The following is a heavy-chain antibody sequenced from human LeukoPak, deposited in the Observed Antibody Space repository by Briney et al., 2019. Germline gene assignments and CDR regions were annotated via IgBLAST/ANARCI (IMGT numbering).Heavy chain of an antibody. CDR2: TYYRSYRSAWLS. J-gene: IGHJ4*02. D-gene: IGHD3-22*01. CDR1: GDSVSTNNGA. Sequence: SQTLSLTCAISGDSVSTNNGAWNWIRQSPSGGLEWLGRTYYRSYRSAWLSDYAISVRRRITITPDTSKNQFSLQLSSMTPEDTAVYYCARAGPNILLQPLLMGGFDYWGQGALVTVSS. CDR3: ARAGPNILLQPLLMGGFDY. V-gene: IGHV6-1*01.